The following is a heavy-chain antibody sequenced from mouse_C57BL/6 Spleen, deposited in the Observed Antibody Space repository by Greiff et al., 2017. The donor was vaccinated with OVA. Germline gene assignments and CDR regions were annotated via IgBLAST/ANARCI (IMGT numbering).Heavy chain of an antibody. J-gene: IGHJ1*03. CDR2: INPSSGSP. CDR3: AFYYGSSVYWYFDV. V-gene: IGHV1-7*01. Sequence: QVQLQQSGAELAKPGASVKLSCKASGYTFTSYWMHWVKQRPGQGLEWIGYINPSSGSPNYNQKFKDKATLTADKSSSSAYMQLSSLTYEDSAVYYCAFYYGSSVYWYFDVWGTGTTVTVSS. CDR1: GYTFTSYW. D-gene: IGHD1-1*01.